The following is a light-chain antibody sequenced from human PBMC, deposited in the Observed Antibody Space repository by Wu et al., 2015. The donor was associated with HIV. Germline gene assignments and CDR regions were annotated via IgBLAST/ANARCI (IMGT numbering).Light chain of an antibody. J-gene: IGKJ1*01. CDR2: DTS. V-gene: IGKV3-11*01. CDR3: HQRTTWPRT. Sequence: DIVLTQSPATLSLSPGERATLSCRASQSVSRFLAWYQHKPGQAPRVVIYDTSNRAAGIPARFIGSGSGTDFTLTISSLEPEDFAVYYCHQRTTWPRTFGQGTKVEVK. CDR1: QSVSRF.